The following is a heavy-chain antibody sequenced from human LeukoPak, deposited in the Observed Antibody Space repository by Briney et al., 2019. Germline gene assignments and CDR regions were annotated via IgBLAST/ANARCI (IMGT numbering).Heavy chain of an antibody. D-gene: IGHD3-10*01. V-gene: IGHV3-11*01. CDR1: GFTFSDYY. Sequence: GGSLRLSCAASGFTFSDYYMSWIRQAPGKGLEWVSYISSSGSTIYYADSVKGRFTISRDNAKNSLYLQMNSLRAEDTAVYYCAKDPLLSWFDPWGQGTLVTVSS. CDR3: AKDPLLSWFDP. J-gene: IGHJ5*02. CDR2: ISSSGSTI.